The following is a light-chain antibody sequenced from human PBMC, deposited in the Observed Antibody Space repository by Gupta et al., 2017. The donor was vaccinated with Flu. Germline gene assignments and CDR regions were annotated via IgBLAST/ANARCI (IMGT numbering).Light chain of an antibody. CDR1: SSDVGGYNY. Sequence: QSALTQPASVSGSPGQSITISCTGTSSDVGGYNYGSWYQQHPVKAPKLMIYEVSNRPSGVSNRFSGSKSGNTASLTISGRHSEDDADYFCSSYTSTTTPGVFGTGTRVTVL. CDR3: SSYTSTTTPGV. J-gene: IGLJ1*01. V-gene: IGLV2-14*01. CDR2: EVS.